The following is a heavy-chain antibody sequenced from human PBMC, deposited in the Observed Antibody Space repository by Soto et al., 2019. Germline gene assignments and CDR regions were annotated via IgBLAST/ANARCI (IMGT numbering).Heavy chain of an antibody. CDR3: AIDGNLRDGYNRYYYYGMDV. CDR1: GYTFTGYY. D-gene: IGHD5-12*01. Sequence: ASVKVSCKASGYTFTGYYMHWVRQAPGQGLEWMGWINPNSGGTNYAQKFQGWVTMTRDTSISTAYMELSRLRSDDTAVYYCAIDGNLRDGYNRYYYYGMDVWGQGTTVTVSS. CDR2: INPNSGGT. J-gene: IGHJ6*02. V-gene: IGHV1-2*04.